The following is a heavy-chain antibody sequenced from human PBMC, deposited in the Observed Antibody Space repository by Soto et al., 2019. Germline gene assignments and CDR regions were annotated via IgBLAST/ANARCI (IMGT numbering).Heavy chain of an antibody. J-gene: IGHJ4*02. V-gene: IGHV3-73*01. D-gene: IGHD3-10*01. Sequence: GGSLRLSCAASGFAFSGSAMHWVRQASGKGLEWVGRIRSKANTYATAYAASVKGRFTISREDSKNTAYLQMNSLKTEDTAVYYCTSMVRGVIDYWGQGTLVTVSS. CDR3: TSMVRGVIDY. CDR1: GFAFSGSA. CDR2: IRSKANTYAT.